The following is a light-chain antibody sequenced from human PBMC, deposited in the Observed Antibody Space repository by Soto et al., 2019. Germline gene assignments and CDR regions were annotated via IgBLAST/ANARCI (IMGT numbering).Light chain of an antibody. CDR1: QSVSNY. CDR3: QQCYSSPIT. Sequence: DIQLTQSPSSLSASVGDRVTITCRAGQSVSNYLNWYQHKPARAPKLLIYAASSLESGVPSRFSGSRSATDFTLTISSLQPEDFATYYCQQCYSSPITFGQGTRLEIK. J-gene: IGKJ5*01. CDR2: AAS. V-gene: IGKV1-39*01.